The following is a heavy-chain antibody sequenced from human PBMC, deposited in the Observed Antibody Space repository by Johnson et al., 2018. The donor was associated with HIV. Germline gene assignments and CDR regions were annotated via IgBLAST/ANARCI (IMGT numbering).Heavy chain of an antibody. J-gene: IGHJ3*02. CDR2: IRFDGSDE. Sequence: QVQLVESGGGVVHPGGSLRLSCAASGVTISSFGMHWVRQAPGKGLEWVAFIRFDGSDEYYSNSVKGRFTISRDNSKNTLYLQMNSLRPEDTAVYYCTKVWGFYYGQYHDAFDIWGQGTMVTVSS. CDR3: TKVWGFYYGQYHDAFDI. D-gene: IGHD3-10*01. CDR1: GVTISSFG. V-gene: IGHV3-30*02.